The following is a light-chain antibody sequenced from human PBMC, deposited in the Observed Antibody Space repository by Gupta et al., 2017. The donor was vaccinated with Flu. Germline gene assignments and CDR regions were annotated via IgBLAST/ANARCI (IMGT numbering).Light chain of an antibody. CDR1: QDISNY. CDR2: DAS. CDR3: QQYDNPSYT. V-gene: IGKV1-33*01. Sequence: PTSLSASVGDRVTSTCQARQDISNYVNWYQQNPGKAPKLLIYDASNLETVVPSRFSGSGSGTDFTFTISSLQPEDIATYYCQQYDNPSYTFGQGTKLEIK. J-gene: IGKJ2*01.